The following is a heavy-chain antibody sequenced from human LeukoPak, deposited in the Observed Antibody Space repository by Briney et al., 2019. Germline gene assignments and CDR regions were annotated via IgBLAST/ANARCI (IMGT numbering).Heavy chain of an antibody. CDR2: INPNSGGT. CDR1: GYTFTGYY. CDR3: ARTEGGDYGAAYNYGMDV. D-gene: IGHD4-17*01. Sequence: ASVKVSCKASGYTFTGYYIHWVRQAPGQGLEWMGWINPNSGGTNYAQKLQGRVTMTRDTSISTAYMELSRLTSDDTAVYYCARTEGGDYGAAYNYGMDVWGQGTTVTVSS. J-gene: IGHJ6*02. V-gene: IGHV1-2*02.